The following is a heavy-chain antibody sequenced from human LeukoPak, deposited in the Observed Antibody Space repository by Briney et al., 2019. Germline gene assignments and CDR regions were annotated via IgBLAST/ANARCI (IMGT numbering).Heavy chain of an antibody. CDR2: ISSSGTTI. J-gene: IGHJ4*02. CDR3: ARMRPELDY. V-gene: IGHV3-48*03. D-gene: IGHD6-6*01. CDR1: GFTFSSYE. Sequence: GGSLRLSCVVSGFTFSSYEMNWVRQAPGKGLEWVSYISSSGTTIYYADSVKGRFTISRDNAKNSLFLQMSSLTAEDTAVYYCARMRPELDYWGQGTLVTVSS.